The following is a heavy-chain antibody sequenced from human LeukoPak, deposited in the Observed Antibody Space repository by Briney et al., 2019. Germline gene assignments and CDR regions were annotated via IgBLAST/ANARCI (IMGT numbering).Heavy chain of an antibody. D-gene: IGHD4-17*01. CDR2: ISGSGGST. Sequence: GGSLRLSCAVSGFTFSSYAMSWVRQAPGKGLEWVSAISGSGGSTYYADSVKGRFTISRDNSKNTLYLQMNSLRAEDTAVYYCVKDPSTVTTTWFDPWGQGTLVTVSS. CDR3: VKDPSTVTTTWFDP. CDR1: GFTFSSYA. V-gene: IGHV3-23*01. J-gene: IGHJ5*02.